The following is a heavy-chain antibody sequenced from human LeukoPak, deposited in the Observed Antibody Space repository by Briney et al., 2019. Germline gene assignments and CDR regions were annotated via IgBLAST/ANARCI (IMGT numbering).Heavy chain of an antibody. CDR1: GFTFSSYA. CDR2: ISGSGGST. V-gene: IGHV3-23*01. CDR3: VRYDYDGRRAFDV. J-gene: IGHJ3*01. D-gene: IGHD3-22*01. Sequence: VQPGGSLRLSCAASGFTFSSYAMSWVRQAPGKGLEWVSAISGSGGSTYYADSVKGRFTVSRDNANNMLFLQVDSLRPDDTAVYYCVRYDYDGRRAFDVWGQGTMVIVSS.